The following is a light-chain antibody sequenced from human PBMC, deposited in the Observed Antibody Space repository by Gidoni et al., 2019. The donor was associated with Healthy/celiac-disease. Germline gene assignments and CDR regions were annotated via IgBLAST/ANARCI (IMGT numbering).Light chain of an antibody. CDR2: GAS. CDR3: QQYNNWPG. Sequence: EIVMTQSPATLSVSPGERATLSCRASQSVSSNLAWYQQKPGQAPRLLIYGASTRATGIPARFSGSGSGTKFTLTISSLQSEDFAVYYCQQYNNWPGFGQGTKLEIK. V-gene: IGKV3-15*01. J-gene: IGKJ2*01. CDR1: QSVSSN.